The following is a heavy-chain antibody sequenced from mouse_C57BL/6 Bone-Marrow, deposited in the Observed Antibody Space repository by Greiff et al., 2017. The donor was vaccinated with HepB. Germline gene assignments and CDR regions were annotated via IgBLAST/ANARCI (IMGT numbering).Heavy chain of an antibody. D-gene: IGHD1-1*01. V-gene: IGHV1-52*01. Sequence: QVQLQQPGAELVRPGSSVKLSCKASGYTFTSYWMHWVKQRPIQGLEWIGNIDPSDSETHYNQKFKDKATLTVDKSSSTAYMQLSSLTSEDSAVYYCARGYYGSSDYFGYWGQGTTLTVSS. CDR2: IDPSDSET. CDR1: GYTFTSYW. J-gene: IGHJ2*01. CDR3: ARGYYGSSDYFGY.